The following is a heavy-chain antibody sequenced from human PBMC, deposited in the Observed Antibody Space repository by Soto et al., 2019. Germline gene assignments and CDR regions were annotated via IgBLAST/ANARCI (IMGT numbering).Heavy chain of an antibody. CDR2: IYTSGST. Sequence: SETLSLTCTVSGGSISSSSFYWGWIRQPLGKGLEWIGSIYTSGSTNYNPSLKSRVTMSVDTSKNQFSLKLSSVTAADTAVYYCARDRGGSLAVAGRYYYGMDVWGQGTTVTVSS. CDR3: ARDRGGSLAVAGRYYYGMDV. V-gene: IGHV4-39*07. CDR1: GGSISSSSFY. D-gene: IGHD6-19*01. J-gene: IGHJ6*02.